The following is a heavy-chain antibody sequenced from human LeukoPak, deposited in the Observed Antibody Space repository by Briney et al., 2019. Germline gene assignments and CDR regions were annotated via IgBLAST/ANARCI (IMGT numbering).Heavy chain of an antibody. J-gene: IGHJ2*01. CDR2: ISSSSSTI. V-gene: IGHV3-48*04. CDR3: ARTPSYYYGSGSYLPWYFDL. CDR1: GFTFSSYS. D-gene: IGHD3-10*01. Sequence: GGSLRLSCAASGFTFSSYSMNWVRQAPGKGLEWVSYISSSSSTIYYADSVKGRFTISRDNAKNSLYLQMNSLRAEDTAVYYCARTPSYYYGSGSYLPWYFDLWGRGTLVTVSS.